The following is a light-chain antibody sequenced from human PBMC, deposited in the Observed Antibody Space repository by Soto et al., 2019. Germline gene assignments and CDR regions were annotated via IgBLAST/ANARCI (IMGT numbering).Light chain of an antibody. CDR3: AAWDDSLSGVV. Sequence: QLVLTQPPSASGTPGQRVTISCSGSSSNIGNNYVSWYQQLPGTAPKLLIHRNNQRPSGVPDRFSGSKSGTSASLAISGLRSEDEADYYCAAWDDSLSGVVFGGGTKVTVL. CDR2: RNN. CDR1: SSNIGNNY. V-gene: IGLV1-47*01. J-gene: IGLJ2*01.